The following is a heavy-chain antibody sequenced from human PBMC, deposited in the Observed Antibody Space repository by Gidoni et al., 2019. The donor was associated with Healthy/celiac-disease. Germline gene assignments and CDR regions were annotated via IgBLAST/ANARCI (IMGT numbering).Heavy chain of an antibody. CDR1: GGTFSSYT. Sequence: QVQLVQSGAEVKKPGSSVKVSCKASGGTFSSYTISWVRQAPGQGLEWMGRIIPILGIANYAQKFQGRGTITADKSTSTAYMELSSLRSEDTAVYYCARDLAFDYDSSGYPDYWGQGTLVTVSS. CDR3: ARDLAFDYDSSGYPDY. D-gene: IGHD3-22*01. V-gene: IGHV1-69*08. J-gene: IGHJ4*02. CDR2: IIPILGIA.